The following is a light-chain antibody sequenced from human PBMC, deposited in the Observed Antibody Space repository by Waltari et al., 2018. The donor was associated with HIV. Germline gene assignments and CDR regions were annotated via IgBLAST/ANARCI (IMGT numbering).Light chain of an antibody. CDR1: SLDVGNYNL. CDR2: EVT. V-gene: IGLV2-23*02. Sequence: QSALTPPASVSGFPGQSITISCTGTSLDVGNYNLVPWYQQYPGKAPQPMIYEVTKRPSGVSNRFSGSKSGNTASLTISGLQTEDEAGYYCCSYAGSSTLLFGGGTNLAVL. J-gene: IGLJ2*01. CDR3: CSYAGSSTLL.